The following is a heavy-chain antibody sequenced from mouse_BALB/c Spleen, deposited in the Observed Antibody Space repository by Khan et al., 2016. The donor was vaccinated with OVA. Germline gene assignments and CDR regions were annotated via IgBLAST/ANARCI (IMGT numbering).Heavy chain of an antibody. CDR3: ARNAYCDNYFDY. CDR1: GYTFTNYW. J-gene: IGHJ2*01. CDR2: VYPGDGRA. V-gene: IGHV1S81*02. D-gene: IGHD2-4*01. Sequence: QVQLQQPGAELVKPGASVKLSCKASGYTFTNYWVHWVKQRPGQGLEWIGEVYPGDGRANFNEKFKTKATLTVDKSSSTAFIQLSSLTSEDSAVYYCARNAYCDNYFDYWGQGTTLTVSS.